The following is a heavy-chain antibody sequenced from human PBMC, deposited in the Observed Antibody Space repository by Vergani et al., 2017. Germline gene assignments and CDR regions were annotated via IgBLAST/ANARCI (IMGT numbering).Heavy chain of an antibody. J-gene: IGHJ3*01. CDR1: GSTSSNFA. CDR3: VKAEASRLFRSAFDV. V-gene: IGHV3-30*18. CDR2: ISSDGTNK. Sequence: QVQLMESGGGVVQPGRSMRLSCVVSGSTSSNFAMHWARQAPATGREWVAGISSDGTNKYYPDSASGRVTISRDNSKNPVYLQMNNLRAEDTAVFYCVKAEASRLFRSAFDVWGQGTLVTVSS. D-gene: IGHD5-12*01.